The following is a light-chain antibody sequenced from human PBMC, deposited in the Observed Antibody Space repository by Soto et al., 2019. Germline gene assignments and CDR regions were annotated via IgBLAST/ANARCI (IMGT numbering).Light chain of an antibody. CDR2: DAS. V-gene: IGKV3-11*01. CDR3: QQRSDSYT. Sequence: EVVLTQSPATLSLSPGERATLSCRASQTLANYLAWYQQRPGQAPRLLIYDASNRATGIPARFSGSGSGTDFTLTISSLEPEDSAVYYCQQRSDSYTFGQGTPLAI. CDR1: QTLANY. J-gene: IGKJ2*01.